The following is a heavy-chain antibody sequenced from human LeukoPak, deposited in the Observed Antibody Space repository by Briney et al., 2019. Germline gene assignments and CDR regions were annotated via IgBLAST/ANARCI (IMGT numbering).Heavy chain of an antibody. CDR3: ASLYGSGSYFDGMDV. Sequence: SETLSLTCAVYGGSFSGYYWSWIRQPPGKGLEWIGEINHSGSTNYNPSLKSRVTISVDTSKNRFSLKLSSVTAADTAVYYCASLYGSGSYFDGMDVWGQGTTVTVSS. V-gene: IGHV4-34*01. CDR2: INHSGST. J-gene: IGHJ6*02. D-gene: IGHD3-10*01. CDR1: GGSFSGYY.